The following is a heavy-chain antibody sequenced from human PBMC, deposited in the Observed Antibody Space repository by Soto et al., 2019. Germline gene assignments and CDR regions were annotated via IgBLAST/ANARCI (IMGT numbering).Heavy chain of an antibody. CDR2: INPNGIT. V-gene: IGHV1-46*01. CDR3: ARTYYGTNSKGGAFDI. J-gene: IGHJ3*02. Sequence: GASVKVSCKASRYTLTNYYFHWVRQAPGQGLEWMGIINPNGITTYAQKFQGRFTMTMDTSTTTVYMELSSLRSEDTAIYFCARTYYGTNSKGGAFDIWGQGTMVTVSS. CDR1: RYTLTNYY. D-gene: IGHD2-8*01.